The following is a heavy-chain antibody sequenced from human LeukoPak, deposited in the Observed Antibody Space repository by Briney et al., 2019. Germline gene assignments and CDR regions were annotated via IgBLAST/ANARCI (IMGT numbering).Heavy chain of an antibody. D-gene: IGHD3-22*01. V-gene: IGHV3-53*01. CDR3: ARRAGDYSHPYDY. Sequence: SCKASGYTFSSYAMSWVRQAPGKGLEWVSFIYSGGSTQYSDSVKGRFTISRDNSKNTLYLQMNSLRAEDTAVYYCARRAGDYSHPYDYWGQGTMVTVSS. J-gene: IGHJ4*02. CDR1: GYTFSSYA. CDR2: IYSGGST.